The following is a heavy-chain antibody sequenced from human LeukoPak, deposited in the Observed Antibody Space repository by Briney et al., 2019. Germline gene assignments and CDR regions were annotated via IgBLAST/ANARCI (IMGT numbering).Heavy chain of an antibody. CDR3: ARDGYRLSGYFYYMDV. J-gene: IGHJ6*03. V-gene: IGHV1-2*02. D-gene: IGHD2-2*03. CDR1: GYTFTGYY. CDR2: INPNSGGT. Sequence: GASVKVSCKASGYTFTGYYMHWVRQAPGQGLEWMGWINPNSGGTNYAQKFQGRVTMTRDTSISTAYMELSRLRSDDTAVYYCARDGYRLSGYFYYMDVWGKGTTVTVSS.